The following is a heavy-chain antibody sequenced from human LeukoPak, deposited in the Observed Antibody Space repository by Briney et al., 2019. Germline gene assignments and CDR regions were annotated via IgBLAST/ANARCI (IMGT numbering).Heavy chain of an antibody. CDR2: ISYDGSNK. V-gene: IGHV3-30*18. J-gene: IGHJ3*02. Sequence: GGSLRLSCAASGFTFSSYGMHWVRQAPAKGLEGVAVISYDGSNKYYADSVKGRYTVSRDNSKNTLYLQMNSQRAEDTAGYYCAKDLDYGDYFDAFDILGQRKTGTPSS. CDR1: GFTFSSYG. CDR3: AKDLDYGDYFDAFDI. D-gene: IGHD4-17*01.